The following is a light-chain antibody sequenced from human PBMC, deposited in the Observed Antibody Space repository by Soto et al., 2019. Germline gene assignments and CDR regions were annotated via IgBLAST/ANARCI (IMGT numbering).Light chain of an antibody. Sequence: DIQMTQSPSILSASVGDRVTITCRASQSISSWLAWYQQKPGKAPKVLIYDASTLESGVPSRFSGSGSGTDFTLTISSLQPEDFATYYCQQSFSSRWTFGQGTKVDIK. CDR3: QQSFSSRWT. CDR1: QSISSW. CDR2: DAS. V-gene: IGKV1-5*01. J-gene: IGKJ1*01.